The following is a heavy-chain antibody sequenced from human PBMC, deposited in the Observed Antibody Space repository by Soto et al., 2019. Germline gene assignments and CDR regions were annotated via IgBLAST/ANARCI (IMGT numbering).Heavy chain of an antibody. CDR3: ARAVVAATVDY. J-gene: IGHJ4*02. CDR2: ISSSGSTI. Sequence: EVQLVESGGGLVQPGGSLRLSCAASGFTFSSYEMNWVRQAPGKGLEWVSYISSSGSTIYYADSVKGRFTISRDNAKNSLYLQMNRLRAEDTAVDYCARAVVAATVDYWGQGTLVTVSS. V-gene: IGHV3-48*03. CDR1: GFTFSSYE. D-gene: IGHD2-15*01.